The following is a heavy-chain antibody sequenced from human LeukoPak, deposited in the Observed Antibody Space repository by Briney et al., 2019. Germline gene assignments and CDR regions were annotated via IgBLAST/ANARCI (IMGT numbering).Heavy chain of an antibody. Sequence: PSETLSLTCTVSGGSISSSSYYWGWIRQPPGKGLEWIGSIHYSGSTNYNPSLKSRVTISVDTSKNQFSLKLSSVTAADTAVYYCARGRFYTVTTDFDYWGQGTLVTVSS. V-gene: IGHV4-39*07. J-gene: IGHJ4*02. CDR1: GGSISSSSYY. D-gene: IGHD4-17*01. CDR3: ARGRFYTVTTDFDY. CDR2: IHYSGST.